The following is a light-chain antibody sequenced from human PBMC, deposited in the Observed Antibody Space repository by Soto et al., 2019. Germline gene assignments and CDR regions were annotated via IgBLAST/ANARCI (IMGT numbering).Light chain of an antibody. J-gene: IGKJ1*01. CDR1: QSVSNNY. V-gene: IGKV3-20*01. CDR3: QQYGSSGT. CDR2: SAS. Sequence: EMVLTQSPGTLSLSPGERATLSCRASQSVSNNYLAWYQQKPGQAPRLLIYSASNRATGIPDRFSGSGSGTDFTLTISRLEPEEFAVYYCQQYGSSGTFGQGTKVDIK.